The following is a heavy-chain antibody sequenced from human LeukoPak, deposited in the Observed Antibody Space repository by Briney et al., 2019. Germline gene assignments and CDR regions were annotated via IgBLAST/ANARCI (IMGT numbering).Heavy chain of an antibody. CDR1: GFAFISYG. CDR2: ISYDGSNK. CDR3: ATDRIRYSSRWYPHY. V-gene: IGHV3-30*03. J-gene: IGHJ4*02. Sequence: PGGSLRLSCAASGFAFISYGMHWVRQALGKGLERVAVISYDGSNKYYADSVKGRFTISRDNSKNTLYLQMNSLRADDTAVYYFATDRIRYSSRWYPHYCREGTLVTLSS. D-gene: IGHD6-13*01.